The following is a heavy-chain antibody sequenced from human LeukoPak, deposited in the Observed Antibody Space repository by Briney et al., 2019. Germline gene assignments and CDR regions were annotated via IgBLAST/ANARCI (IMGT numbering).Heavy chain of an antibody. Sequence: GGSLRLSCVASGFTFSNAWMSWVRQAPGKGLEWVGRVQSKTDGGSTDYAAPMKGRFIISRDDSKNTVYLQMNSLKTEDTAVYYCTTSPGIGPWGQGTLVSVSS. CDR1: GFTFSNAW. J-gene: IGHJ5*02. V-gene: IGHV3-15*01. CDR2: VQSKTDGGST. CDR3: TTSPGIGP. D-gene: IGHD6-13*01.